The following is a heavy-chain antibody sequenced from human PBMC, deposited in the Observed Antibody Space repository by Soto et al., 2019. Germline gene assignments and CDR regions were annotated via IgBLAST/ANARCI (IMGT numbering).Heavy chain of an antibody. J-gene: IGHJ3*02. D-gene: IGHD2-15*01. CDR1: GFTFSSYA. CDR3: AKEGVSPDTAVVVDASEAFDI. Sequence: PGGSLTLACVAYGFTFSSYAMSWVRQVPGEGLEWVSAIRGSGGRTYYADSVEGWFTISRANPKNTLYLQMNSMRAEGTAVYYCAKEGVSPDTAVVVDASEAFDIWGQGTLVTVSS. CDR2: IRGSGGRT. V-gene: IGHV3-23*01.